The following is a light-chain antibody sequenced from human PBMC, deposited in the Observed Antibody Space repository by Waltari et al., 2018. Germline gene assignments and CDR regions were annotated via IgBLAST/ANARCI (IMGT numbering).Light chain of an antibody. CDR2: EVS. Sequence: DVVMTLTPLSLSVTPGRPASISCMSTHSLLHTDGRTYLYWFLQKPGQPPQLLIYEVSKRFSGVPDRFSGSGSGTDFTLRISRVEAEDVGVYYCMQSLQLSMWTFGQGTKVEIK. V-gene: IGKV2D-29*01. J-gene: IGKJ1*01. CDR1: HSLLHTDGRTY. CDR3: MQSLQLSMWT.